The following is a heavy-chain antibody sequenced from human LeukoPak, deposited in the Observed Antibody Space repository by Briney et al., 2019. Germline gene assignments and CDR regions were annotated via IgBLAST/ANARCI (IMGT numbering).Heavy chain of an antibody. Sequence: PGRSLRLSCAASGFTFSNYAMNWVRQTPGKGLEWVSGISGLGGSTYYADSVKGRFTISRDNSKNTLYLQMNSLRAEDAAVYYCAKDRKRYYYDSSGYDYWGQGTLVTVSS. J-gene: IGHJ4*02. V-gene: IGHV3-23*01. D-gene: IGHD3-22*01. CDR2: ISGLGGST. CDR1: GFTFSNYA. CDR3: AKDRKRYYYDSSGYDY.